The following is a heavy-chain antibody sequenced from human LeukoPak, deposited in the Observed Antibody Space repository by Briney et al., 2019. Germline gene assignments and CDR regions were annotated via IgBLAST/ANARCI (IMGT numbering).Heavy chain of an antibody. D-gene: IGHD2-15*01. J-gene: IGHJ4*02. CDR2: ITSSSSYT. CDR1: GFTSSDYY. Sequence: GGSLRLSCAASGFTSSDYYMSWIRQAPGKGLEWVSYITSSSSYTDYADSVKGRLTISRDNAKNSLYLQMKSLRAEDTAVYYCARDSYCSGGSCYVGGAYWGQGTLVTVSS. CDR3: ARDSYCSGGSCYVGGAY. V-gene: IGHV3-11*06.